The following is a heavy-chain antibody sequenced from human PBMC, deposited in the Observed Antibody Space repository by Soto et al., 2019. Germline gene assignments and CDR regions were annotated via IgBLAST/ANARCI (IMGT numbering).Heavy chain of an antibody. J-gene: IGHJ4*02. CDR2: INTDGSIT. D-gene: IGHD2-8*01. V-gene: IGHV3-74*01. CDR1: GLIFSNYK. CDR3: ARDTNGLHY. Sequence: EVQLVESGGGLVQPGGSLRLSCAASGLIFSNYKMHWVRKAPGKGLVWVSRINTDGSITDYADSVKGRFTVSRDNAKNTMYLQMNSLTADDTAVYYCARDTNGLHYWGQGTLVTVSS.